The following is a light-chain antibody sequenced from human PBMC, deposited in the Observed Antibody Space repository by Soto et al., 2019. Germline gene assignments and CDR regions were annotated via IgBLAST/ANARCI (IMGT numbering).Light chain of an antibody. CDR3: SSYTSSSAYV. CDR1: SSDVGGYNY. CDR2: DVN. Sequence: QSVLTQPASGSGSPGQSITISCTGTSSDVGGYNYVSWYQQHPGKAPKLMIYDVNNRPSGVSNRFSGSKSGNTASLTISGLQAEDEADYYCSSYTSSSAYVFGTGTKLTVL. V-gene: IGLV2-14*03. J-gene: IGLJ1*01.